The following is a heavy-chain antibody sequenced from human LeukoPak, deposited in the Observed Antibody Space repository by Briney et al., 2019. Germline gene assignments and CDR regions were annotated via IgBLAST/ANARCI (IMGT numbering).Heavy chain of an antibody. Sequence: ASVKVSCTASGYTFTGYYMHWVRQAPGQGLEWMGWINPNSGGTNYAQKFQGWVTMTRDTSISTAYMELSRLRSDDTAVYYCARLANYDILTGGFDYWGQGTLVTVSS. J-gene: IGHJ4*02. CDR1: GYTFTGYY. V-gene: IGHV1-2*04. CDR3: ARLANYDILTGGFDY. D-gene: IGHD3-9*01. CDR2: INPNSGGT.